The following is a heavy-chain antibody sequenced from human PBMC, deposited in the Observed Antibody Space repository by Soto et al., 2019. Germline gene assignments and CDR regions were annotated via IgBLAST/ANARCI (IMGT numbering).Heavy chain of an antibody. CDR3: ARDILSGGAYPDS. CDR2: ISSGSSYI. CDR1: GFTFSTYT. V-gene: IGHV3-21*01. J-gene: IGHJ5*01. Sequence: PGGSLRLSCAASGFTFSTYTMNWVRQAPGKGLAWISSISSGSSYIYYAGSVKGRFTISRDNAKNSLFLQMNSLRADDTAVYYCARDILSGGAYPDSWGQGTKVTVSS. D-gene: IGHD3-10*01.